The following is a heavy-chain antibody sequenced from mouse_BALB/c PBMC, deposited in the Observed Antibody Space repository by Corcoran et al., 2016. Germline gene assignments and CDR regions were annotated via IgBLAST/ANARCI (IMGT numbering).Heavy chain of an antibody. V-gene: IGHV3-6*02. CDR2: ISYDGSN. CDR1: GYSITSGYY. J-gene: IGHJ2*01. Sequence: DVQLQESGPGLVKPSQSLPLTCSVTGYSITSGYYWNWIRQFPGNKLEWMGYISYDGSNNYNPSLKNRISITRDTSKNQFFLKLNSVTTEDTATYYCARLDYWGQGTTLTVSS. CDR3: ARLDY.